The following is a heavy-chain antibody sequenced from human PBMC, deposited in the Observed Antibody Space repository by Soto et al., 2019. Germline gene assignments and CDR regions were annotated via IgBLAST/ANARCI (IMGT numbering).Heavy chain of an antibody. V-gene: IGHV5-10-1*01. CDR1: GYSFTTYW. J-gene: IGHJ6*02. CDR3: ERHSIXSIGLMLNAGHYYGMDD. CDR2: IYPSGSYT. D-gene: IGHD2-8*01. Sequence: GEALKISCKGSGYSFTTYWISWVRQMSGKGLEWMVRIYPSGSYTNYSRSFQGHVCIPSDTSISTAYLLWSNLKASGPAMYYCERHSIXSIGLMLNAGHYYGMDDWGQGTTVTVSS.